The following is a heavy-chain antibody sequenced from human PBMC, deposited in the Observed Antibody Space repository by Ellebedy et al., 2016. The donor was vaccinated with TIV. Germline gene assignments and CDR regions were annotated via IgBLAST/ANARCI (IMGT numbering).Heavy chain of an antibody. J-gene: IGHJ3*02. D-gene: IGHD4-17*01. Sequence: GGSLRLSCGSSGFSFRSYWMTWVRQAPGKGLEWVANINQDGSMKYFVDSVKGRFTLSRDHAKNSLYLQMNSLRDEDTAVYYCATDGSYGDYRSPTHAFVMWGQGTMVAVSS. CDR2: INQDGSMK. V-gene: IGHV3-7*01. CDR1: GFSFRSYW. CDR3: ATDGSYGDYRSPTHAFVM.